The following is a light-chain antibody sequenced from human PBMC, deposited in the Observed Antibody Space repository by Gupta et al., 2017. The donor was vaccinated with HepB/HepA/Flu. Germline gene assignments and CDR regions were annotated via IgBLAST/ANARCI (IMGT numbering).Light chain of an antibody. CDR3: QQYYSIPRS. CDR2: WAS. V-gene: IGKV4-1*01. Sequence: DIVMTQSPDSLAVSLGGRATINCKSSQSVLYNSNNKNYLAWYQQKPGQPPKLLIYWASTRESGVPDRFSGSGSGTDFTLTISSLQAEDVAVYYCQQYYSIPRSFGQGTKLEIK. CDR1: QSVLYNSNNKNY. J-gene: IGKJ2*03.